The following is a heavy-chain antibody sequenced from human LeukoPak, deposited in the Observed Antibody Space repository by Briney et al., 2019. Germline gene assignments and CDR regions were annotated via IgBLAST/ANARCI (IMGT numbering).Heavy chain of an antibody. CDR1: GGSIYNHY. J-gene: IGHJ4*02. CDR2: IYYSGST. Sequence: SETLSLTCTVSGGSIYNHYWSWIRQPPGKGLESIGYIYYSGSTIYNPSLKSRVTISVGTSKNQFSLKLTSVTAADTAVYYCARLPSGTLNPPFDYWGQGSLVTVSS. CDR3: ARLPSGTLNPPFDY. D-gene: IGHD3-10*01. V-gene: IGHV4-59*08.